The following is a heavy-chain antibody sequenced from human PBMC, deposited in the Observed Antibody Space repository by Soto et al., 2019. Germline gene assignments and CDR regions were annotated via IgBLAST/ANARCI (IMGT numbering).Heavy chain of an antibody. D-gene: IGHD2-15*01. Sequence: ESGPTLVNPTPPLTLTCTFSGFSLSTSGVGVGWIRQPPGKALEWLALIYWHDDKRYSPSLKGRLTITKDTSKNQVVLTMTNMDPVDTATYYCAHSSPADSYYYYGMDVWGQGTTVTVSS. V-gene: IGHV2-5*01. CDR2: IYWHDDK. CDR1: GFSLSTSGVG. CDR3: AHSSPADSYYYYGMDV. J-gene: IGHJ6*02.